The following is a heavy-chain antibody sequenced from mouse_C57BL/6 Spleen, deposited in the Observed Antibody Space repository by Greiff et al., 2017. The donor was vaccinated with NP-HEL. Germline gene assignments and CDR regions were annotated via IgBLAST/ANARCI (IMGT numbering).Heavy chain of an antibody. CDR2: IHPNSGST. D-gene: IGHD1-1*01. CDR1: GYTFTSYW. J-gene: IGHJ2*01. Sequence: VQLQQPGAELVKPGASVTLSCKASGYTFTSYWMHWVKQRPGQGLEWIGMIHPNSGSTNYNEKFKSKATLTVDKSSSTAYMQLSSLTSEDSAVDYCARGNYYGSRFDYWGQGTTLTVSS. CDR3: ARGNYYGSRFDY. V-gene: IGHV1-64*01.